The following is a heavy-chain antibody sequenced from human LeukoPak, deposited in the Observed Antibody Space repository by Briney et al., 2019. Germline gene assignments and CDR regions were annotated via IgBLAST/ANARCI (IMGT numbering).Heavy chain of an antibody. CDR1: GFTFPSYW. D-gene: IGHD1-14*01. Sequence: PGGSLRLSCEASGFTFPSYWMTWVRQAPGKGLEWVANIKQDGSEKYYVDSVKGRFTISRDNAKNSLYLQMNSLRTEDTAIYYSARDPYRACWWVQGTLVTVSS. J-gene: IGHJ4*02. V-gene: IGHV3-7*01. CDR3: ARDPYRACW. CDR2: IKQDGSEK.